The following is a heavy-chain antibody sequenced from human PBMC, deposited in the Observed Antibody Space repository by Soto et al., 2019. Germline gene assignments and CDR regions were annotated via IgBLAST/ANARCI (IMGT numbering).Heavy chain of an antibody. CDR2: ISYSGNT. J-gene: IGHJ4*02. V-gene: IGHV4-31*03. Sequence: QVQLQESGPGLVKPSQTLSLTCTVSGGSVSSGGYYWSWIRQPPGKGLEWIGYISYSGNTFYNPSLKSRVTISIDTSKNQFSLKLRSVTAADTALFYCVRGSDYVYFFDNWGQGTLVTVSS. CDR1: GGSVSSGGYY. D-gene: IGHD1-26*01. CDR3: VRGSDYVYFFDN.